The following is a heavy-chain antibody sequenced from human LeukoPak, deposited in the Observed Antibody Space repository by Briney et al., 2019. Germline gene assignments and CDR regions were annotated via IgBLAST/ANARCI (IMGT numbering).Heavy chain of an antibody. V-gene: IGHV3-11*01. J-gene: IGHJ6*02. CDR2: ISSSGSTI. CDR3: ARDPAIITIFGVVPSHGMDV. D-gene: IGHD3-3*01. Sequence: GGSLRLSCAASGFTFSDYYMSWIRQAPGKGLEWVSYISSSGSTIYYAGSVKGRFTISRDNAKNSLYLQMNSLRAEDTAVYYCARDPAIITIFGVVPSHGMDVWGQGTTVTVSS. CDR1: GFTFSDYY.